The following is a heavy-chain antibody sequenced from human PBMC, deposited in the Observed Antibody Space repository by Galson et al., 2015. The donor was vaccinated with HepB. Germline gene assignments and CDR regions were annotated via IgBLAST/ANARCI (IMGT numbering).Heavy chain of an antibody. CDR2: INWNGGDT. CDR3: ARDETTMARGVIHKWYSSY. CDR1: GFIFDDYD. V-gene: IGHV3-20*04. D-gene: IGHD3-10*01. J-gene: IGHJ4*02. Sequence: SLRLSCAATGFIFDDYDMRWVRQVPGKGLEWVSGINWNGGDTDYADSVKGRFTISRDNAENSLYLQMNSLRAEDTAPYYCARDETTMARGVIHKWYSSYWGQGILVTVSS.